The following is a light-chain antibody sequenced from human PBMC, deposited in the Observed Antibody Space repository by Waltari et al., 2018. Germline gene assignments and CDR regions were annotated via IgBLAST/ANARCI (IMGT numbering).Light chain of an antibody. CDR3: QQRGDWPLT. CDR2: DAS. J-gene: IGKJ4*01. Sequence: CRASQSITNFLAWYQHKPGQAPRLLIYDASKRATGIPARFSGSGSGTDFTLTISSLEPEDFAVYFCQQRGDWPLTFGGGTKVEI. CDR1: QSITNF. V-gene: IGKV3-11*01.